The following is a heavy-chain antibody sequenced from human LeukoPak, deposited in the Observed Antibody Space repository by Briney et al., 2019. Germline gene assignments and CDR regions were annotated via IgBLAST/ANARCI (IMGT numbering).Heavy chain of an antibody. J-gene: IGHJ4*02. CDR3: ARARLKGYCSGGSCSSRYFDY. D-gene: IGHD2-15*01. Sequence: SETLSLTCAVYGGSFSGYYWSWLRQPPGKGLEWIGEINHSGSTNYNPSLKSRVTISVDTSKNQFSLKLSSVTAADTAVYYCARARLKGYCSGGSCSSRYFDYWGQGTLVTVSS. CDR2: INHSGST. CDR1: GGSFSGYY. V-gene: IGHV4-34*01.